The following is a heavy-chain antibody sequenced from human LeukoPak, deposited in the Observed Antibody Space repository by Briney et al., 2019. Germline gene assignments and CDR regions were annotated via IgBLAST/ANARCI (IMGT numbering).Heavy chain of an antibody. D-gene: IGHD3-22*01. CDR1: GYTFTGYY. J-gene: IGHJ4*02. CDR2: INPNSGGT. Sequence: ASVKVSCKASGYTFTGYYMHWARQAPGQGLEWMGWINPNSGGTNYAQKFQGRVTMTRDTSISTAYMELSRLRSDDTAVYYCARREYYYDSSGYAYWGQGTLVTVSS. CDR3: ARREYYYDSSGYAY. V-gene: IGHV1-2*02.